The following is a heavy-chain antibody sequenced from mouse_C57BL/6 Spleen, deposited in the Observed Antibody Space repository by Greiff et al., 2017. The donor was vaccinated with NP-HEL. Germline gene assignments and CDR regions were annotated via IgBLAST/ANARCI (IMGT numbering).Heavy chain of an antibody. Sequence: QVHVKQPGAELVKPGASVKLSCKASGYTFTSYWMQWVKQRPGQGLEWIGEIDPSDSYTNYNQKFKGKATLTVDISSSTAYMQLSSLTSEDSAVYYCAAYYSNYDWFAYWGQGTLVTVSA. J-gene: IGHJ3*01. CDR2: IDPSDSYT. D-gene: IGHD2-5*01. CDR1: GYTFTSYW. CDR3: AAYYSNYDWFAY. V-gene: IGHV1-50*01.